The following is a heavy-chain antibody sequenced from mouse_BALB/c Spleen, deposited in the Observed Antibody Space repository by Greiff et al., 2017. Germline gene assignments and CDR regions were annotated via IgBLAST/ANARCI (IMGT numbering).Heavy chain of an antibody. J-gene: IGHJ2*01. CDR3: AREGRYYFDY. Sequence: EVKLMESGGGLVKPGGSLKLSCAASGFTFSSYAMSWVRQSPEKRLEWVAEISSGGSYTYYPDTVTGRFTISRDNAKNTLYLEMSSLRSEDTAMYYCAREGRYYFDYWGQGTTLTVSS. CDR1: GFTFSSYA. D-gene: IGHD3-3*01. CDR2: ISSGGSYT. V-gene: IGHV5-9-4*01.